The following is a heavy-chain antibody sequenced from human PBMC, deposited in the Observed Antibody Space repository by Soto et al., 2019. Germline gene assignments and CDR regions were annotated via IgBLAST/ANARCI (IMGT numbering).Heavy chain of an antibody. V-gene: IGHV1-46*01. CDR2: VNPSGGHT. CDR1: GDTFTDYY. D-gene: IGHD2-21*02. CDR3: ARGGHVVVVTAALDY. J-gene: IGHJ4*02. Sequence: QVQLMQSGAEVKKPGASVKVSCKASGDTFTDYYIHWVRQAPGQGLEWMGTVNPSGGHTTYAQHFLGRVTMTRDTPSSTLYMELTSLTSDGAAIYYFARGGHVVVVTAALDYWGQGTLVTVSS.